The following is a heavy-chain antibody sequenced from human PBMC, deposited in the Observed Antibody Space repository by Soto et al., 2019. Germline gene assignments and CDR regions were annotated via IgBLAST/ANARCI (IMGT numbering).Heavy chain of an antibody. Sequence: GGSLRLSCAASGFTFSSYAVSWVRQAPGKGLEWVSAISGSGGSTYYADSVKGRFTISRDNSKNTLYLQMNSLRAEDTAVYYCAKDQSVYRDTADAFDIWGQGTMVTV. CDR2: ISGSGGST. CDR3: AKDQSVYRDTADAFDI. CDR1: GFTFSSYA. J-gene: IGHJ3*02. V-gene: IGHV3-23*01. D-gene: IGHD5-18*01.